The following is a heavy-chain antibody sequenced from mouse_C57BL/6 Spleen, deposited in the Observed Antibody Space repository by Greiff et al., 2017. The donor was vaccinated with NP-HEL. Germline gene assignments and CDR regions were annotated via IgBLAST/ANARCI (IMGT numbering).Heavy chain of an antibody. V-gene: IGHV1-18*01. J-gene: IGHJ1*03. Sequence: VQLQQSGPELVKPGASVKIPCKASGYTFTDYNMDWVKQSHGKSLEWIGDINPNNGGTIYNQKFKGKATLTVDKSSSTAYMELRSLTSEDTAVYYCARPDYYGEGYFDVWGTGTTVTVSS. D-gene: IGHD1-1*01. CDR3: ARPDYYGEGYFDV. CDR1: GYTFTDYN. CDR2: INPNNGGT.